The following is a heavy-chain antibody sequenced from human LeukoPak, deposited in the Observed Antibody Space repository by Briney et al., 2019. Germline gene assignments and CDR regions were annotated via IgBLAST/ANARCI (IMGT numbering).Heavy chain of an antibody. Sequence: PGGSLRLSCAASGFTFGCYSMNWVHQAPGKGLGWVSSISSSSSYIYYADSVKGRFTISRDNAKNSLYLQMNSLRAEDTAVYYCAREGGYSYGSLGYWGQGTLVTVSS. CDR2: ISSSSSYI. V-gene: IGHV3-21*01. J-gene: IGHJ4*02. CDR1: GFTFGCYS. D-gene: IGHD5-18*01. CDR3: AREGGYSYGSLGY.